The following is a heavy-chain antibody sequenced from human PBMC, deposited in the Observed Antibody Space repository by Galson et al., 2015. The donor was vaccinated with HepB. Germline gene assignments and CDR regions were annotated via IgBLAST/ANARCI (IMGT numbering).Heavy chain of an antibody. V-gene: IGHV3-30*04. Sequence: SLRLSCAASGFTFSSYAMHWVRQAPGKGLEWVAVISYDGSNKYYADSVKGRFTISRDNSKNTLYLQMNSLRAEDTAVYYCAREAPSSNSEYYFDYWGQGTLVTVSS. CDR1: GFTFSSYA. CDR3: AREAPSSNSEYYFDY. CDR2: ISYDGSNK. D-gene: IGHD6-13*01. J-gene: IGHJ4*02.